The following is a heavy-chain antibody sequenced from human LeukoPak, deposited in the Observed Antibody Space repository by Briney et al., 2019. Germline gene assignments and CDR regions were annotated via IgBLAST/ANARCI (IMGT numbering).Heavy chain of an antibody. CDR2: VNTATGNT. CDR3: ARVWGPTPIHYFDY. D-gene: IGHD3-16*01. Sequence: ASVKVSCKTSGYRFTIYDIKWLRQAPGQGPEWMGWVNTATGNTGYAQKFQGRVSMTRDTSRTTAYMELRSLTSEATAVYFCARVWGPTPIHYFDYWGQGSLVTVSP. V-gene: IGHV1-8*01. CDR1: GYRFTIYD. J-gene: IGHJ4*02.